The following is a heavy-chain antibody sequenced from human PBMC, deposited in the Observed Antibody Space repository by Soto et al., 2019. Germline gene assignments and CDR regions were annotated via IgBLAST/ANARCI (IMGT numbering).Heavy chain of an antibody. Sequence: QVQLVESGGGVVQPGRSLRLSCTAFGFTFSNYGIHWVRQAPGKGLEWVAVIWPDGNNKYYPDSVKGRFTISRDNSKNTLDLQMNSLSAEDTAVYYWARAGIVATTELGWFDPWGQGTLVIVSS. CDR3: ARAGIVATTELGWFDP. CDR1: GFTFSNYG. V-gene: IGHV3-33*01. J-gene: IGHJ5*02. D-gene: IGHD1-26*01. CDR2: IWPDGNNK.